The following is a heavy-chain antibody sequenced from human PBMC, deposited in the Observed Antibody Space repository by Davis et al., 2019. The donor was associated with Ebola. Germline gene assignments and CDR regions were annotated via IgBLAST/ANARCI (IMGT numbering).Heavy chain of an antibody. CDR1: LYTYTSYV. Sequence: SVTVSLMPSLYTYTSYVIRPVRQVPRQGLEWMGWISAYNVNTNYAQKLQGRVIMTTDTSTSTAYMELRSVRSDDTAVYYCARVCCSSTSCWCYYYYGMDVWGQGTTVTVSS. J-gene: IGHJ6*02. D-gene: IGHD2-2*01. CDR3: ARVCCSSTSCWCYYYYGMDV. V-gene: IGHV1-18*01. CDR2: ISAYNVNT.